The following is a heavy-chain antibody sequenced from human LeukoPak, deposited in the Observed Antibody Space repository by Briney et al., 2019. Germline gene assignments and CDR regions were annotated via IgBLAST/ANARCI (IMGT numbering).Heavy chain of an antibody. Sequence: GGSLRLSCAASGFTFSSYEMNWVRQAPGKGLEWVSYISSSGSTIYYADSVKGRFTISRDNAKNSLYLQMNSLRAEDTAVYYCATFPPYYYYYYYMDVWGKGTTVTVSS. CDR3: ATFPPYYYYYYYMDV. V-gene: IGHV3-48*03. CDR2: ISSSGSTI. CDR1: GFTFSSYE. J-gene: IGHJ6*03. D-gene: IGHD2-21*01.